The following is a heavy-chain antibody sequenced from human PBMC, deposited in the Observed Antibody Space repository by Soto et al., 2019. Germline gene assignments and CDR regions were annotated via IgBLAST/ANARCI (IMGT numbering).Heavy chain of an antibody. V-gene: IGHV1-2*02. CDR2: INPKSGGT. J-gene: IGHJ4*02. CDR3: ARGGTFAYDTSGYSVY. D-gene: IGHD3-22*01. CDR1: GYTFSAYY. Sequence: ASVKVSCKTSGYTFSAYYMHWVRQAPGQGLEWMGWINPKSGGTLYAQKFQGRVTMTRDTSISTAYMELSRLRSDDTAVYYCARGGTFAYDTSGYSVYWGQGTLVTVSS.